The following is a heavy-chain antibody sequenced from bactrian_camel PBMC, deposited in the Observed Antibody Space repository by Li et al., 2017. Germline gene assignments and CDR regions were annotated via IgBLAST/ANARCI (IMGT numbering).Heavy chain of an antibody. Sequence: HVQLVESGGGSVQAGGSLRLSCVASGDVYNSNAMAWFRQAPGKEREGLATIYLVDGKAKIADSVKGRFTVSHDSAKKTLYLQLNSLKPEDTAMYSCNFSGNCFGQYWGQGTQVTVSS. J-gene: IGHJ4*01. CDR2: IYLVDGKA. D-gene: IGHD2*01. V-gene: IGHV3S53*01. CDR1: GDVYNSNA. CDR3: NFSGNCFGQY.